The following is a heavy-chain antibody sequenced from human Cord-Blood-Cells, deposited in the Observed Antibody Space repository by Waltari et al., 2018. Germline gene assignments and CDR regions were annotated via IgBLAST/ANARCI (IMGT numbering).Heavy chain of an antibody. J-gene: IGHJ4*02. D-gene: IGHD6-6*01. CDR1: GFTFSSYW. CDR3: ARDGIAARRRGFDY. CDR2: IKKDGSEK. Sequence: EVQLVESGGGLVQPGGSLRLSCAASGFTFSSYWMSWVRQAPGKGLEWVANIKKDGSEKYYVDAGKGRFTSSRDNAKNSLYLQMNSLRAEDTAVYYCARDGIAARRRGFDYWGQGTLVTVSS. V-gene: IGHV3-7*01.